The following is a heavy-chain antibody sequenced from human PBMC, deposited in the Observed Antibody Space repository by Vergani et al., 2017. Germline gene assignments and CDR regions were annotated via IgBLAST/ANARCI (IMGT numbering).Heavy chain of an antibody. V-gene: IGHV4-39*07. D-gene: IGHD6-19*01. J-gene: IGHJ4*02. Sequence: QLQLQESGPGLVKPSETLSLTCTVSGCSISSSSYYWGWIRQPPGKGLEWIGSIYYSGSTYYNPSLKSRVTISVDTSKNQFALKLSSVTAADTAVYYCARDSDGCGRSSGFDYWGQGTLVTVSS. CDR1: GCSISSSSYY. CDR3: ARDSDGCGRSSGFDY. CDR2: IYYSGST.